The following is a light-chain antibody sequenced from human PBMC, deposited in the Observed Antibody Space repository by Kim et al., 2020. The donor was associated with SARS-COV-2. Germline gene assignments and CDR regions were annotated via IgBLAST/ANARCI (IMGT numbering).Light chain of an antibody. CDR3: QQYNKWPRT. CDR2: VGS. Sequence: SPGKRAPPPGRASQSFNGTLAWCQRKPGQAPTLLIYVGSNRATGVPARFSAGGSGTEFSLTITSLQSEDFAVYSCQQYNKWPRTFGLGTKVDIK. J-gene: IGKJ1*01. V-gene: IGKV3-15*01. CDR1: QSFNGT.